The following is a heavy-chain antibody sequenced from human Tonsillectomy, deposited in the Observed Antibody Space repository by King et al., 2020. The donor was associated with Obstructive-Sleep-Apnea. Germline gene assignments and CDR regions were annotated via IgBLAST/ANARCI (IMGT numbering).Heavy chain of an antibody. Sequence: QLVQSGAEVKKPGSSVKVSCKASGGTFSSYAISWLRQAPGQGLEWMGGIIPILGIANYAQKFQVRVTITADNSTSTAYMELSSLRSEDTAVYYCARVYYYDSSGYYYLGWYFDLWGRGTLVTVSS. J-gene: IGHJ2*01. D-gene: IGHD3-22*01. CDR1: GGTFSSYA. V-gene: IGHV1-69*09. CDR3: ARVYYYDSSGYYYLGWYFDL. CDR2: IIPILGIA.